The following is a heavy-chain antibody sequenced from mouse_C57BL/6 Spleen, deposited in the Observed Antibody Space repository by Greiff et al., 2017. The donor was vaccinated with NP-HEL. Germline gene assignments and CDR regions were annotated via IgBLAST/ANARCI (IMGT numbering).Heavy chain of an antibody. Sequence: EVQLQQSGPVLARPGASVKMSCKTSGYTFTSYWMHWVKQRPGQGLEWIGAIYPGNSDTSYNQKFKGKAKLTAVTSASTAYMELSSLTNEDSAVYYCTRDYDYDGLGYWGQGTTLTVSS. J-gene: IGHJ2*01. D-gene: IGHD2-4*01. V-gene: IGHV1-5*01. CDR2: IYPGNSDT. CDR1: GYTFTSYW. CDR3: TRDYDYDGLGY.